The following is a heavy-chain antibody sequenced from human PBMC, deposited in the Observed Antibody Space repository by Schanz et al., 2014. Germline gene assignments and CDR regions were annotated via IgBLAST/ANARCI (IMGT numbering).Heavy chain of an antibody. D-gene: IGHD3-16*01. Sequence: EVQLVESGGGLVKPGGSLRLSCAASGFTFSYYNMNWVRQAPGKGLEWVSSISNGGGYIYYADSVKGRFTISRDNAKNSLYLQMNSLRAEDTAVYYCAKHRHYADNNGYPGIDYWGQGTLVTVS. CDR2: ISNGGGYI. CDR3: AKHRHYADNNGYPGIDY. V-gene: IGHV3-21*04. J-gene: IGHJ4*02. CDR1: GFTFSYYN.